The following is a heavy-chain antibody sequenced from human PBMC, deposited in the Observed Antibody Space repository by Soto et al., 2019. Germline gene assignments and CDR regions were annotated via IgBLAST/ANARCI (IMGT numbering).Heavy chain of an antibody. V-gene: IGHV3-9*01. D-gene: IGHD3-10*01. Sequence: GGSLRLSCAASGFTFDDYAVHWVRQAPGKGLEWVSGISWNSGSIGYADSVKGRFTISRDNAKNSLYLQMNSLRAEDTALYYCAKDGGDYYGSGGYYYYMDVWGKGTTVTVSS. CDR1: GFTFDDYA. J-gene: IGHJ6*03. CDR2: ISWNSGSI. CDR3: AKDGGDYYGSGGYYYYMDV.